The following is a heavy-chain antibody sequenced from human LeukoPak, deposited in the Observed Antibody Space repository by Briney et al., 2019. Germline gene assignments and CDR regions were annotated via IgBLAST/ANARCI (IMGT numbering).Heavy chain of an antibody. CDR2: IYYSGNT. CDR3: AREVATISREYYFDN. J-gene: IGHJ4*02. CDR1: GFIVSSNY. V-gene: IGHV4-39*07. D-gene: IGHD5-12*01. Sequence: GSLRLSCAASGFIVSSNYMTWVRQAPGKGLEWIGSIYYSGNTYYNPSLKSRVTISVDTSKNQFSLKLSSVTAADTAVYYCAREVATISREYYFDNWGQGTLVTVSS.